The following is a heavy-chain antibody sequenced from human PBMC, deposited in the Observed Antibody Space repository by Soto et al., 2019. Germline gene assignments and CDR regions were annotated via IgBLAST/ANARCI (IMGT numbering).Heavy chain of an antibody. CDR3: ARDYYDSSGYYGMEA. CDR2: IYHSGST. V-gene: IGHV4-30-2*01. CDR1: GGSISSGGYS. Sequence: PSETLSLTCAFSGGSISSGGYSWSWIRQLPGKGPEWIGYIYHSGSTYYNPSLKSRVTISVDRSKNQFSLKLSSVTSADTAVYYCARDYYDSSGYYGMEAWGQGTTVTVSS. J-gene: IGHJ6*02. D-gene: IGHD3-22*01.